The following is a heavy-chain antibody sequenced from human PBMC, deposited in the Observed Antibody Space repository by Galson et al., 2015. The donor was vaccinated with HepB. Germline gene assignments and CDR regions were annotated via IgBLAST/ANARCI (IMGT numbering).Heavy chain of an antibody. CDR2: INHSGST. J-gene: IGHJ4*02. Sequence: SETLSLTCAVYGGSFSGYYWSWIRQPPGKGLEWIGEINHSGSTNYNPSLKSRVTISVDTSKNQFSLKLSSVTAADTAVYYCARGRGYSYGYPWGRGKEFDYWGQGTLVTVSS. D-gene: IGHD5-18*01. CDR1: GGSFSGYY. V-gene: IGHV4-34*01. CDR3: ARGRGYSYGYPWGRGKEFDY.